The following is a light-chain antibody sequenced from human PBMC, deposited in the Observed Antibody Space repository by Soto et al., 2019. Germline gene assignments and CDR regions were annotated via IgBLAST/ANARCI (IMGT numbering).Light chain of an antibody. V-gene: IGKV1-5*03. CDR3: QHYKSYPWT. Sequence: DIHMTQSPSTVSASVGDRFIITCLASQSIDSWLAWYQQKPGKAPKLLMYKASSLESGVPSRFSGSGSETEFTLTISSLQPDDFATYYCQHYKSYPWTFGQGTKVDIK. CDR1: QSIDSW. J-gene: IGKJ1*01. CDR2: KAS.